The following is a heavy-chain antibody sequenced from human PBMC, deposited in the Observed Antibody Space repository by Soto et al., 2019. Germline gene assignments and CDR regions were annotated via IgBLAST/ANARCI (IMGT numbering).Heavy chain of an antibody. D-gene: IGHD3-10*01. CDR3: ARARVVLLWVGEVDPADPFDI. Sequence: PCGSVRLSCAASEFVFSSYLRNWVRKAPGKGLEWVSSISSSSSYIYYADSVKGRFTISRDNAKNSLYLQMNSLRAEDTAVYYCARARVVLLWVGEVDPADPFDIWGQGTMVTV. V-gene: IGHV3-21*01. CDR2: ISSSSSYI. CDR1: EFVFSSYL. J-gene: IGHJ3*02.